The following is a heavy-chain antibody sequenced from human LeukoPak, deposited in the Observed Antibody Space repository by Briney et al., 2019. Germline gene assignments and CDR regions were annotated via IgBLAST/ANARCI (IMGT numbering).Heavy chain of an antibody. CDR3: ARKKAADDAFDI. J-gene: IGHJ3*02. Sequence: PGGTLRLSCAASGFTFSSYGMSWVRQAPGKGLEWVSAISGSGGSTYYADSVEGRFTISRDNSKNTLYLQMNSLRAEDTAVYYCARKKAADDAFDIWGQGTMVTVSS. CDR2: ISGSGGST. CDR1: GFTFSSYG. V-gene: IGHV3-23*01.